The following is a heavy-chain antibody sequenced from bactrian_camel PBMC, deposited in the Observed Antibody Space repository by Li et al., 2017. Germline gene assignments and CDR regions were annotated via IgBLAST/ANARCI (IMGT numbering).Heavy chain of an antibody. CDR1: GFAFSRHW. V-gene: IGHV3S26*01. Sequence: HVQLVESGGGLVQTGGSLRLSCAASGFAFSRHWMYWVRQTPGKGLEWVSAINSLGDTTNYADSVKGRFTISKDNAKNTLYLQMNSLKPEDTAVYYCAADLVHLIYGGSRRYWGQGTQVTVS. J-gene: IGHJ4*01. D-gene: IGHD6*01. CDR3: AADLVHLIYGGSRRY. CDR2: INSLGDTT.